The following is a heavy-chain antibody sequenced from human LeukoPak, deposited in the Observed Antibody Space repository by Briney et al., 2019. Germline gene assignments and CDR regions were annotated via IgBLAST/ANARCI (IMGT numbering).Heavy chain of an antibody. Sequence: PGGSLRLSCAASGFTFSDYYMSWIRQAPGKGLEWVSYISSSSSYTNYADSVKGRFTISRDNAKNSLYLQMNSLRAEDTAVYYCARKRRVGDSSGYSDYWGQGTLVTVSS. V-gene: IGHV3-11*06. CDR1: GFTFSDYY. CDR2: ISSSSSYT. J-gene: IGHJ4*02. CDR3: ARKRRVGDSSGYSDY. D-gene: IGHD3-22*01.